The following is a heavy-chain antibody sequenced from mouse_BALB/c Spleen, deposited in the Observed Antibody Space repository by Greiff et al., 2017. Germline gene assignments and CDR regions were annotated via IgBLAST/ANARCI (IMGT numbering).Heavy chain of an antibody. Sequence: EVKLVESGGGLVQPGGSRKLSCAASGFTFSSFGMHWVRQAPEKGLEWVAYISSGSSTIYYADTVKGRFTISRDNPKNTLFLQMTSLRSEDTAMYYCARSGHYGYDRAMDYWGQGTSVTVSS. J-gene: IGHJ4*01. CDR1: GFTFSSFG. CDR3: ARSGHYGYDRAMDY. V-gene: IGHV5-17*02. D-gene: IGHD2-2*01. CDR2: ISSGSSTI.